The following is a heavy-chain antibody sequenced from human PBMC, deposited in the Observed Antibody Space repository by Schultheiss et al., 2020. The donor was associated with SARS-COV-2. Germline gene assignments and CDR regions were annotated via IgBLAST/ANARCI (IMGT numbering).Heavy chain of an antibody. Sequence: GSLRLSCTVSGGSISSYYWSWIRQPPGKGLEWIGYIYYSGSTNYNPSLKSRVTISVDTSKNQFSLKLSSVTAADTAVYYCARLDPAFDIWGQGTMVTVSS. CDR2: IYYSGST. J-gene: IGHJ3*02. V-gene: IGHV4-59*01. CDR1: GGSISSYY. CDR3: ARLDPAFDI.